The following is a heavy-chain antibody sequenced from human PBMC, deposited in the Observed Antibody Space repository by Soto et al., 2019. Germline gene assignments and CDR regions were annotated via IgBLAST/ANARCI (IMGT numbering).Heavy chain of an antibody. J-gene: IGHJ6*02. D-gene: IGHD3-22*01. Sequence: GGSLRLSCAASGFTFSNYAMSWVRQAPGKGLEWVSGISDSSDSTYYADSVKGRFTISRDNSKNTLYLQMNSLRAEDTAVYYCAKEYWFFRDHYVLDFCGQRTTVTGSS. CDR2: ISDSSDST. CDR1: GFTFSNYA. CDR3: AKEYWFFRDHYVLDF. V-gene: IGHV3-23*01.